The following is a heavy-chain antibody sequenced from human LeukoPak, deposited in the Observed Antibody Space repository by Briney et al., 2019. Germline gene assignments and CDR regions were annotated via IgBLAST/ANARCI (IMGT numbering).Heavy chain of an antibody. CDR2: IYHSGST. CDR3: ARDVWYYYGSGRRRGYFDY. CDR1: GGSISSSNW. D-gene: IGHD3-10*01. V-gene: IGHV4-4*02. J-gene: IGHJ4*02. Sequence: SETLSLTCAVSGGSISSSNWWSWVRQPPGKGLEWIGEIYHSGSTNYNPSLKSRVTISVDKSKNQFSLKLSSVTAADTAVYYCARDVWYYYGSGRRRGYFDYWGQGTLVTVSS.